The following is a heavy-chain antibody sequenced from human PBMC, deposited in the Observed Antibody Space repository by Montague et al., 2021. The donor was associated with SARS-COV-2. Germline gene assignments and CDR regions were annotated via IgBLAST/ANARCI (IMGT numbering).Heavy chain of an antibody. CDR3: ATNKYCTLHDCLHGRHYFDY. V-gene: IGHV3-48*03. CDR1: GFDFFNFD. CDR2: ISSSGATI. J-gene: IGHJ4*02. D-gene: IGHD2-8*01. Sequence: RLSCASSGFDFFNFDMAWVRQAPGRGLEWISDISSSGATILYAXSLKGRFTISRDNIQKSLYLQMNSLRAEDTAVYYCATNKYCTLHDCLHGRHYFDYWGQGTLVTVSS.